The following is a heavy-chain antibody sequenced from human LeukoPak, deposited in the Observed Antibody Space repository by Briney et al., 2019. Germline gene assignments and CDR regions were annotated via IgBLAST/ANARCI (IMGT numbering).Heavy chain of an antibody. V-gene: IGHV3-15*07. J-gene: IGHJ4*02. CDR2: IKSKTDGGTT. Sequence: GGSLRLSCAASGFTFSNAWMNWVRQAPGKGLEWVGRIKSKTDGGTTDYAAPVKGRFTISRDDSKNTLYLQMSSLKTEDTAVYYRTTNPPNDHDGSGSPDYWGQGTLVTVSS. CDR1: GFTFSNAW. D-gene: IGHD3-10*01. CDR3: TTNPPNDHDGSGSPDY.